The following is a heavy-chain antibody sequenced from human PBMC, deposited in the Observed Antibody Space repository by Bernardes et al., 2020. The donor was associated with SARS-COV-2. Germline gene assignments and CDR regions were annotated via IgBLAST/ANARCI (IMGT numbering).Heavy chain of an antibody. CDR3: ARDPTVVSGYYYYGMDV. Sequence: ASEKVSCKASGYTFTSYGFSWVRQDPGQGLEWMGWVNTYNGNTNYAQKFLGRVTMTTDTSTSTAYMELRSLRSDDTDVYYFARDPTVVSGYYYYGMDVWGQGTTVTVSS. J-gene: IGHJ6*02. CDR1: GYTFTSYG. CDR2: VNTYNGNT. V-gene: IGHV1-18*04. D-gene: IGHD3-22*01.